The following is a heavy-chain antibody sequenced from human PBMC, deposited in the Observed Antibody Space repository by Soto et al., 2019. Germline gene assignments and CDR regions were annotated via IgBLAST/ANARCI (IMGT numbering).Heavy chain of an antibody. CDR3: TRVGGYYGDYPNFDY. CDR2: IYYSGST. Sequence: EPLSLPCTVYGDSMRTFYWSWIPQPPGKGLEWIGNIYYSGSTNYNPSHKSRVTMSVDMSRNQVSLKLSSVTAADTAVYYCTRVGGYYGDYPNFDYWGQGALVTVSS. V-gene: IGHV4-59*01. J-gene: IGHJ4*02. D-gene: IGHD4-17*01. CDR1: GDSMRTFY.